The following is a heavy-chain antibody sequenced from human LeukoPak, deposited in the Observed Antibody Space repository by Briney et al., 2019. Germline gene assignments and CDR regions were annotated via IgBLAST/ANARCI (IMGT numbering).Heavy chain of an antibody. J-gene: IGHJ4*02. Sequence: GGSLRLSCEASGFTFEIYAIHCVRQAPGKGLDWVAVISEGGNNKYHADSVKGRFTISRDNSKNTVDLQMNSRRTQDTDVHCCGGDNWYLPDYWGQGTLVTVSS. CDR3: GGDNWYLPDY. V-gene: IGHV3-30-3*01. D-gene: IGHD6-13*01. CDR2: ISEGGNNK. CDR1: GFTFEIYA.